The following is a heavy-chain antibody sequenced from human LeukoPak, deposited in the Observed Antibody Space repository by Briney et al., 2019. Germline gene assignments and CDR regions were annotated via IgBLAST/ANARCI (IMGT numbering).Heavy chain of an antibody. CDR3: TRGLNDDY. J-gene: IGHJ4*02. CDR2: ISGSGSYI. Sequence: PGGSLRLSCAASGFIFSTYTMNWVRQTPGKGLEWVSSISGSGSYIYYADSVKGRFTISRDNAQNSTYLQMNSLRAEDTSVYYCTRGLNDDYWGQGTLVTVSS. CDR1: GFIFSTYT. V-gene: IGHV3-21*01. D-gene: IGHD1-1*01.